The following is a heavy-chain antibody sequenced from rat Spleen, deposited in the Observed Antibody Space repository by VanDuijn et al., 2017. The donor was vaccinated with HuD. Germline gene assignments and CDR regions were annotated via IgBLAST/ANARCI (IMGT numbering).Heavy chain of an antibody. J-gene: IGHJ2*01. V-gene: IGHV5-31*01. CDR1: GFTFNNYW. CDR3: TREGLQWNFDY. CDR2: ITNTGGSI. Sequence: EVQLVESGGGLVQPGRSLKLSCVASGFTFNNYWMSWIRQAPGKGLEWVASITNTGGSIYYPDSVKGRFTISRDTAKSTLYLQMNSLRSDDKATYYCTREGLQWNFDYWGQGVMVTVSS. D-gene: IGHD1-1*01.